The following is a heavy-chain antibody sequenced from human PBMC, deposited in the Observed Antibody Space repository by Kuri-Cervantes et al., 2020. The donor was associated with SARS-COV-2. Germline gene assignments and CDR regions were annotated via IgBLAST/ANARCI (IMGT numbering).Heavy chain of an antibody. D-gene: IGHD3-22*01. V-gene: IGHV4-4*07. CDR1: GGSITRYY. Sequence: SETLSLTCTVSGGSITRYYWSWIWQPAGKGLEWIGRISTSGSTNYNPSLKSRVTMSVDTSKNQFSLMLSSVTTADPAVYYCARAQDYYDSSGSITLFDYWGQGTLVTVSS. CDR2: ISTSGST. J-gene: IGHJ4*02. CDR3: ARAQDYYDSSGSITLFDY.